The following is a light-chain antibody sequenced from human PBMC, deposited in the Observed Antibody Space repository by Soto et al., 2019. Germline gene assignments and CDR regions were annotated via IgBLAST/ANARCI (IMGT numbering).Light chain of an antibody. CDR3: QQNYSTPRT. CDR2: AAS. V-gene: IGKV1-39*01. CDR1: QSSSSY. Sequence: DIQMTQSPSSLAASVGARVTITCRASQSSSSYLNWSQQKPGIAPKLLIYAASSLQSGVPSRFSGSGSGTDFTLTISSLQPEDFATYYEQQNYSTPRTCGQGHKVESK. J-gene: IGKJ1*01.